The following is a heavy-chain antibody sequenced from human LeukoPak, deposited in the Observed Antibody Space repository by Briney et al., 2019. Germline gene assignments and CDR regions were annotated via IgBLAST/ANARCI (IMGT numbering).Heavy chain of an antibody. CDR1: GFTFNNYA. D-gene: IGHD2-15*01. CDR2: ISPSGDSA. Sequence: GGSLRLSCAASGFTFNNYAMNWVRQAPGKGLEWVSHISPSGDSAYYADSVKGRFTISRDNSKNTLYLQMNSLRAEDTAVYYCAKDTCSGGSCYSDYWGQGTLVTVSS. J-gene: IGHJ4*02. CDR3: AKDTCSGGSCYSDY. V-gene: IGHV3-23*01.